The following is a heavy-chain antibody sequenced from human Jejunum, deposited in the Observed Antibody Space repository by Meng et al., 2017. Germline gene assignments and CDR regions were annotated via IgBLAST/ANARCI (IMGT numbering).Heavy chain of an antibody. V-gene: IGHV4-39*01. CDR1: GGSINTNTYY. J-gene: IGHJ5*02. CDR2: VYYTGRT. CDR3: ARAKATPMGYWFDP. D-gene: IGHD2-15*01. Sequence: QLQVQESGPGLVKPSETLSLTCTVSGGSINTNTYYWDWIRQPPGKGMEWIGSVYYTGRTFYNPSLKSRVTISLDTSKNQFSLNLRSVAAADTAVYYCARAKATPMGYWFDPWGQGTLVTVSS.